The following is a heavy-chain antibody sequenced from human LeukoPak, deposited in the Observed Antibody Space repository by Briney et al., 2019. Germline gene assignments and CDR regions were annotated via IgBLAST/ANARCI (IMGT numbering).Heavy chain of an antibody. Sequence: GGSLRLSCVVTGFSVSGYDMNWARQTTGNDLEWVAGIATGGATVYPDSAKGRFTISRDNAKNSLYLQMNTLRAGDTAVYFCVRGLGRTTAFDIWGQGTMVTVSS. CDR1: GFSVSGYD. D-gene: IGHD1-26*01. CDR3: VRGLGRTTAFDI. V-gene: IGHV3-13*04. J-gene: IGHJ3*02. CDR2: IATGGAT.